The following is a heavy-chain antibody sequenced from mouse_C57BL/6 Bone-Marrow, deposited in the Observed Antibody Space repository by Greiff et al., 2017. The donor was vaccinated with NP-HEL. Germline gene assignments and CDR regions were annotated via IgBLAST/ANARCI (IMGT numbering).Heavy chain of an antibody. J-gene: IGHJ2*01. D-gene: IGHD1-1*01. CDR2: IIPGSGST. CDR1: GYTFTGYW. Sequence: QVQLQQSGAELMKPGASVKLSCTATGYTFTGYWIEWVKQRPGHGLEWIGEIIPGSGSTYYNEKFKGKATFTADTSSNTAYMQLSSLTTEDSAIYYWASPHYYGSSPYDWGQGTTLTVSS. V-gene: IGHV1-9*01. CDR3: ASPHYYGSSPYD.